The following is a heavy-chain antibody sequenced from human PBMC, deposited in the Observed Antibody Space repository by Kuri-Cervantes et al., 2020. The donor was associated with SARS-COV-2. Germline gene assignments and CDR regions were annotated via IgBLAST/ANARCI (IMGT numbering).Heavy chain of an antibody. D-gene: IGHD5-18*01. CDR3: ATDSPFTAMGKDYFDY. Sequence: SVKVSCKASGFTFTRSAVQWVRQARGQRLEWIGWIVVGSGNTDYAQKFQERVTITRDVSTSTAYMEVRNLRSEDTAVYYCATDSPFTAMGKDYFDYWGQGTLVTVFS. CDR2: IVVGSGNT. J-gene: IGHJ4*02. CDR1: GFTFTRSA. V-gene: IGHV1-58*01.